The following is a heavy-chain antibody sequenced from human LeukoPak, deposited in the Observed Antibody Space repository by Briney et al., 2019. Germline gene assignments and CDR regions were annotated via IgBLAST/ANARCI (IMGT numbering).Heavy chain of an antibody. J-gene: IGHJ6*02. CDR1: GGSISSSSYY. D-gene: IGHD6-13*01. V-gene: IGHV4-39*01. Sequence: PSETLSLTCTVSGGSISSSSYYWGWIRQPPGKGLEWIGCIYYSGSTYYNPSLKSRVTISVDTSKNQFSLKLSSVTAADTAVYYCASGAAAAGTGNYYYYGMDVWGQGTTVTVSS. CDR2: IYYSGST. CDR3: ASGAAAAGTGNYYYYGMDV.